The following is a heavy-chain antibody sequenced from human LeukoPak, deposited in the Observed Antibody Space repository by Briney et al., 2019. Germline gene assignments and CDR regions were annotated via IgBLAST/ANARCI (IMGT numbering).Heavy chain of an antibody. CDR1: GFTFSSYA. Sequence: QAGGSLRLSCAASGFTFSSYAMSWVRQAPGKGLEWVSAISGSGGSTYYADSVKGRFTISRDNSKNTLYLQMNSLRAEDTAVYYCAKGALAGATHPDDAFDLWGQGTMVTVSS. J-gene: IGHJ3*01. CDR3: AKGALAGATHPDDAFDL. CDR2: ISGSGGST. V-gene: IGHV3-23*01. D-gene: IGHD1-26*01.